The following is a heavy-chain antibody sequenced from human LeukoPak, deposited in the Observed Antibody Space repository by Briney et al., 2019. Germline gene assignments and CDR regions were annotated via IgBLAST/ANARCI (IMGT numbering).Heavy chain of an antibody. CDR2: INPNSGGT. D-gene: IGHD6-13*01. V-gene: IGHV1-2*02. CDR3: ARWVDSSLILDY. Sequence: ASVKVPCKASGCTFTGYYMHWVRQAPGQGLEWMGWINPNSGGTNYAQKFQGRVTMTRDTSISTAYMELSRLRSDDTAVYYCARWVDSSLILDYWGQGTLVTVSS. CDR1: GCTFTGYY. J-gene: IGHJ4*02.